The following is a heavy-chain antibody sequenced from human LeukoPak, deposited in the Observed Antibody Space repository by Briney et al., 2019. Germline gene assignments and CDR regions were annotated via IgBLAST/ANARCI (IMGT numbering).Heavy chain of an antibody. CDR1: GFTFSGYA. V-gene: IGHV3-23*01. CDR2: ISGSGGST. CDR3: ARAPRIAQSYYYYGMDV. Sequence: GGSLRLSCAASGFTFSGYAMSWVRQAPGKGLEWVSAISGSGGSTYYADSVKGRFTISRDNSKNTLYLQMNSLRAEDTAVYYCARAPRIAQSYYYYGMDVWGQGTTVTVSS. J-gene: IGHJ6*02. D-gene: IGHD6-13*01.